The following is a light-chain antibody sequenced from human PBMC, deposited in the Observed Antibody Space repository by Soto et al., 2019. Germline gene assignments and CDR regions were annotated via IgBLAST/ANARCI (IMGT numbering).Light chain of an antibody. CDR2: EVN. V-gene: IGLV2-8*01. CDR1: SSDVGGYNY. CDR3: SSYTSSILHV. J-gene: IGLJ1*01. Sequence: QSVLTQPPSASGSPGQSVAISCTGTSSDVGGYNYVSWYQQHPGKAPKLMIYEVNKRPSGVPDRFSGSKSGNTASLTISGLQAEDEADYYCSSYTSSILHVFGTGTKVTVL.